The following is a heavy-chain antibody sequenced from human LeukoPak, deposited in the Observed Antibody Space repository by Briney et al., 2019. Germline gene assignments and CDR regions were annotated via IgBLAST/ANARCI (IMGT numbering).Heavy chain of an antibody. CDR2: ISGSGGST. D-gene: IGHD1-26*01. CDR3: AKKGGSYSFDY. J-gene: IGHJ4*02. CDR1: GFTFSSYA. Sequence: TGGSLRLSCAASGFTFSSYAMSWLRQAPGKGLEWVSAISGSGGSTYYADSVKGRFTISRDNSKDTLYLQMNSLRAEDTAVYYCAKKGGSYSFDYWGQGTLVTVSS. V-gene: IGHV3-23*01.